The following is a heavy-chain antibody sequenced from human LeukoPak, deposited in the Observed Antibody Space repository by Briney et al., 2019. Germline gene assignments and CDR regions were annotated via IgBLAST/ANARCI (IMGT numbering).Heavy chain of an antibody. D-gene: IGHD3-10*01. Sequence: GGSLRLSCAASGFIFSNYWMTWVRQAPGKGLEWVARIRQDGSERHYVDSVKDRFTISRDNAKNSLDLQMDSLRAEDTAVYYCAKDRGGYYAAFDPWGQGTLVTVSS. CDR3: AKDRGGYYAAFDP. CDR1: GFIFSNYW. CDR2: IRQDGSER. V-gene: IGHV3-7*01. J-gene: IGHJ5*02.